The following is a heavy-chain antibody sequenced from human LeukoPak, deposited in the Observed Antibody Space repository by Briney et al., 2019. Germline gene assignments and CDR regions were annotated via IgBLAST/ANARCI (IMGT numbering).Heavy chain of an antibody. J-gene: IGHJ4*02. CDR2: ISYDGSNK. D-gene: IGHD6-19*01. CDR1: GFTFSSYA. CDR3: AKDPDSSRDY. Sequence: PGGSLRLSCAASGFTFSSYAMHWVRQAPGKGLEWVAVISYDGSNKYYADSVKGRFTISRDNSKNTLYLQMNSLRAEDTAVYYCAKDPDSSRDYWGQGTLVTVSS. V-gene: IGHV3-30*04.